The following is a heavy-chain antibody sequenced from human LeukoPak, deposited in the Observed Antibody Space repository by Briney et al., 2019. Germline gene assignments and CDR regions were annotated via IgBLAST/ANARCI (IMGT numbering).Heavy chain of an antibody. J-gene: IGHJ4*02. CDR2: INPNSGGT. CDR3: ARTITGYPTFDY. CDR1: GFIFTGYY. D-gene: IGHD5-12*01. Sequence: ASVKVSCKTSGFIFTGYYMHWVRQAPGQGLEWMGWINPNSGGTNYAQKFQGRVTMTRDTSISTAYMDLSRLTSADTAVYYCARTITGYPTFDYWGQGTLVTVSS. V-gene: IGHV1-2*02.